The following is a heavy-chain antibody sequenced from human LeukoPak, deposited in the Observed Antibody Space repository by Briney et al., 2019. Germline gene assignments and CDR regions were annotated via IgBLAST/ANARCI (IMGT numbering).Heavy chain of an antibody. CDR1: GYTFTSYG. J-gene: IGHJ6*03. CDR2: ISAYNGNT. D-gene: IGHD3-22*01. Sequence: GASVTVSCKASGYTFTSYGISWVRQAPGQGLEWMGWISAYNGNTNYAQKLQGRVTMTTDTSTSTAYMELRSLRSDDTAVYYCARDGVVYDSSGYYYYYMDVWGKGTTVTISS. V-gene: IGHV1-18*01. CDR3: ARDGVVYDSSGYYYYYMDV.